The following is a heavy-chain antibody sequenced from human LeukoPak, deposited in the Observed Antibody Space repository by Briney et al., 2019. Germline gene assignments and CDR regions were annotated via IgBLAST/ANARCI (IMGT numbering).Heavy chain of an antibody. V-gene: IGHV3-49*03. J-gene: IGHJ4*02. Sequence: GGSLRLSCTASGFTFGDYAMSWFRQAPGKGLEWVGFIRSKAYDGTTEYAASVKGRFTISRDDSKSIAYLRMNSLKTEDTAVYYCTRLLDFDYWGQGTLVTVSS. D-gene: IGHD2-15*01. CDR2: IRSKAYDGTT. CDR3: TRLLDFDY. CDR1: GFTFGDYA.